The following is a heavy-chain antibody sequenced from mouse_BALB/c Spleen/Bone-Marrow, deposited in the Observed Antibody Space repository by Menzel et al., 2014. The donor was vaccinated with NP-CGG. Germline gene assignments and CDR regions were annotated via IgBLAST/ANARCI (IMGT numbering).Heavy chain of an antibody. CDR1: GFNIKDTY. CDR2: IDPANGNT. Sequence: EVQLQESGAELVKPGAPVKLSCTASGFNIKDTYMHWVKRRPEQGLEWIGRIDPANGNTKYDPKFQGKATITADTSSNTAYLQLSSLTSEDTAVYYCAPYYYGSSLFAYWGQGTLVTVSA. J-gene: IGHJ3*01. CDR3: APYYYGSSLFAY. V-gene: IGHV14-3*02. D-gene: IGHD1-1*01.